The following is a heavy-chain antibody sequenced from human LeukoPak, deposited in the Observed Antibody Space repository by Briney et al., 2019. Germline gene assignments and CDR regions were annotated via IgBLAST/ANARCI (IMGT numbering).Heavy chain of an antibody. CDR2: ISGSGGST. Sequence: QPGGSLRLSCAASGFTFSSYAMSWVRQAPGKGLEWVSAISGSGGSTYHADSVKGRFTISRDNSKNTLYLQMNSLRAEDTAVYYCVRTMVRGVISYYFDYWGQGTLVTVSS. J-gene: IGHJ4*02. D-gene: IGHD3-10*01. CDR3: VRTMVRGVISYYFDY. V-gene: IGHV3-23*01. CDR1: GFTFSSYA.